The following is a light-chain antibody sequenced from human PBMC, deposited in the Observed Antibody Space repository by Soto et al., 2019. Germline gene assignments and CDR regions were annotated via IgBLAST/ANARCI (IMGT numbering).Light chain of an antibody. Sequence: ERVMTQSPATLSVSPGERATLSCRASQSVSSNLAWYQQKAGQAPRLLIHGASTRATGIPARFSGSGSGTEFTLTISSLQSEDFAVYYCQQYHNWPWTFGQGTKVEIE. CDR1: QSVSSN. V-gene: IGKV3-15*01. CDR3: QQYHNWPWT. CDR2: GAS. J-gene: IGKJ1*01.